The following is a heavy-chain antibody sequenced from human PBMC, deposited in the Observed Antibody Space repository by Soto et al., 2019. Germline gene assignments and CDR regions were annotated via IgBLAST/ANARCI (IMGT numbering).Heavy chain of an antibody. J-gene: IGHJ4*02. CDR1: GGTFSSYT. D-gene: IGHD3-3*01. Sequence: ASVKVSCKASGGTFSSYTISWVRQAPGQGLEWMGRIIPILGIANYAQKFQGRVTITADESTSTAYMELSSLRSEDTAVYYCAREPAPDFWSGYYYYWSQGTLVTVSS. V-gene: IGHV1-69*04. CDR3: AREPAPDFWSGYYYY. CDR2: IIPILGIA.